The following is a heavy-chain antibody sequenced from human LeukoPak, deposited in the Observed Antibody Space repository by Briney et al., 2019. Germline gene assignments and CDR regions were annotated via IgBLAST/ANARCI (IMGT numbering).Heavy chain of an antibody. J-gene: IGHJ4*02. CDR3: ARVWHCTSTSYYDY. Sequence: PGGSLRLSCAASGFTLSSYAMSWVRRAPGKGLEGGSAISGSGGSTYYADSVKGRFTISRDNSKNSLYLQMSSLRDEDTAVYYCARVWHCTSTSYYDYWGQGTMVTVCS. CDR2: ISGSGGST. V-gene: IGHV3-23*01. CDR1: GFTLSSYA. D-gene: IGHD2-2*01.